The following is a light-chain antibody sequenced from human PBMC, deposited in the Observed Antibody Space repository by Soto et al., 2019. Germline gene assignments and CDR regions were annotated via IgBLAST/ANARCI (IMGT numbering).Light chain of an antibody. Sequence: QSALTQPASVSGSPGQSITISCTGTSSDVGGYNYVSWYQQHPGKAPKLMIYEVNNRPSGVSNRFSGSKSGNTASLTISGVQAADEADYYCSSYTSSSTPYVFGAGTKLTVL. CDR2: EVN. V-gene: IGLV2-14*01. J-gene: IGLJ1*01. CDR3: SSYTSSSTPYV. CDR1: SSDVGGYNY.